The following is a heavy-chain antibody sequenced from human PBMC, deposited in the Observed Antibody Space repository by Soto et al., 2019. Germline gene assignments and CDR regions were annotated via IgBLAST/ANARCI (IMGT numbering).Heavy chain of an antibody. CDR3: AKDGYGDYVGLDY. Sequence: EVELLESGGGLVQPGGSLRLSCAASGFIFSNYAMTWVRQAPGKGLEWVSVISGSGHVTYYADSVKGRFTISRDNPKNKLYLQMNSLRAEDTAVYYCAKDGYGDYVGLDYWGQGTLVTVSS. V-gene: IGHV3-23*01. CDR1: GFIFSNYA. CDR2: ISGSGHVT. J-gene: IGHJ4*02. D-gene: IGHD4-17*01.